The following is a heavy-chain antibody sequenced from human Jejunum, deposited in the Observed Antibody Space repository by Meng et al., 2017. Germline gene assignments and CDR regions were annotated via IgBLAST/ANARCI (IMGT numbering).Heavy chain of an antibody. Sequence: SGPTLVKPTQTLTLTCTFSGFSLSTTGVTVGWIRQPPGKALEWLSIIYWNDGKRYSPSLKNRLTITQDTSKNQVVLTMTNVDPVDTATYYCTHMAYTTAWTNAFDVWGQGALVTVSS. CDR2: IYWNDGK. V-gene: IGHV2-5*01. D-gene: IGHD2-2*02. CDR1: GFSLSTTGVT. J-gene: IGHJ3*01. CDR3: THMAYTTAWTNAFDV.